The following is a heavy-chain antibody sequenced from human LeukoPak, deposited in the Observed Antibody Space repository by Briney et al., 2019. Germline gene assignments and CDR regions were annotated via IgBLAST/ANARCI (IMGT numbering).Heavy chain of an antibody. CDR2: IKSDGSST. CDR1: GFTFSSHW. CDR3: ARESVTDISRQSDAFDI. V-gene: IGHV3-74*01. Sequence: PGGSLRLSCAASGFTFSSHWMHWVRQAPGKGLVWVSRIKSDGSSTSYAESVKGRFTISRDNAKNTLYLQMNNLRVEDTAVYYCARESVTDISRQSDAFDIWGQGTLVTVS. J-gene: IGHJ3*02. D-gene: IGHD2-21*02.